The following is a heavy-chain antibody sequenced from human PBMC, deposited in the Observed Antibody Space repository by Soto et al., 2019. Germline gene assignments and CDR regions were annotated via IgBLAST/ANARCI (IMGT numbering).Heavy chain of an antibody. J-gene: IGHJ5*02. Sequence: PGGSLRLSCAASGFTFTTYWMTWVRQAPGKGLEWVANINQDGSEKYYVDSVKGRFTISRDNAKNSLYLQMNSLRAEDTAVYYCARESYSSSFDPWGQGTLVTVPS. CDR3: ARESYSSSFDP. CDR1: GFTFTTYW. V-gene: IGHV3-7*01. D-gene: IGHD6-6*01. CDR2: INQDGSEK.